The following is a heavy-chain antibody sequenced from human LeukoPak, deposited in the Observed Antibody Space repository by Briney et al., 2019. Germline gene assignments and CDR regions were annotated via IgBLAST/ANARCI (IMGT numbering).Heavy chain of an antibody. CDR2: IDPSDSYT. D-gene: IGHD3-16*02. CDR3: ARGGRYDYVWGSYRYTY. CDR1: GYSFTSYW. Sequence: GESLKISCKGSGYSFTSYWISWVRQMPGKGPEWMGRIDPSDSYTNYSPSFQGHVTISADKSISTAYLQWSSLKASDTAMYYCARGGRYDYVWGSYRYTYWGQGTLVTVSS. V-gene: IGHV5-10-1*01. J-gene: IGHJ4*02.